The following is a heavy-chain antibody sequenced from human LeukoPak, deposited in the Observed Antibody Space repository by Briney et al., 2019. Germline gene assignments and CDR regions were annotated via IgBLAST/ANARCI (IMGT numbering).Heavy chain of an antibody. CDR1: GFTVSSNY. CDR3: AKDLSNWNYRGGNY. D-gene: IGHD1-7*01. CDR2: IYSGGST. J-gene: IGHJ4*02. V-gene: IGHV3-53*01. Sequence: PGGSLRLSCAASGFTVSSNYMSWVRQAPGKGLEWVSIIYSGGSTYYADSVKGRFTISRDNSKNTLYLQMNSLRAEDTAVYYCAKDLSNWNYRGGNYWGQGTLVTVSS.